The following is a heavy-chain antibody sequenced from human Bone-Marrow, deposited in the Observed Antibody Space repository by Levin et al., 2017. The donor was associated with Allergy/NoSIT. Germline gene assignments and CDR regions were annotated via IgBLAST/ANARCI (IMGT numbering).Heavy chain of an antibody. D-gene: IGHD2-15*01. CDR3: TTDPLTYCSGGSCYDSNWFDP. CDR2: IKSKTDGGTT. Sequence: GGSLRLSCAASGFTFSNAWMSWVRQAPGKGLEWVGRIKSKTDGGTTDYAAPVKGRFTISRDDSKNTLYLQMNSLKTEDTAVYYCTTDPLTYCSGGSCYDSNWFDPWGQGTLVTVSS. V-gene: IGHV3-15*01. CDR1: GFTFSNAW. J-gene: IGHJ5*02.